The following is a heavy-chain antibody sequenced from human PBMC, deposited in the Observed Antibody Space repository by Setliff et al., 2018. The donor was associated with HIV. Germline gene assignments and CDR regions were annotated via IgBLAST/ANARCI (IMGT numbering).Heavy chain of an antibody. V-gene: IGHV4-38-2*01. D-gene: IGHD3-3*01. CDR1: GYSISPAYY. Sequence: PSETLSLTCAVSGYSISPAYYWGWIRQPPGKGLEWIGSVYHSGTTYYNPSLKSRVTISVDMSNNQFSLKVTSVTAADTAVYYCMRGRSITIVGVAYFDFWCQGTQVTVSA. CDR2: VYHSGTT. J-gene: IGHJ4*02. CDR3: MRGRSITIVGVAYFDF.